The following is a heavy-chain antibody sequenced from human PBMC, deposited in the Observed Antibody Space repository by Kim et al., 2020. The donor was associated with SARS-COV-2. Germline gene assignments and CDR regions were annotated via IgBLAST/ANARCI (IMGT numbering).Heavy chain of an antibody. D-gene: IGHD3-10*01. CDR3: ASAMVRGSYYCDY. Sequence: AQTFQGRVTITADESTSTAYMELSSLRSEDTAVYYCASAMVRGSYYCDYWGQGTLVTVSS. V-gene: IGHV1-69*01. J-gene: IGHJ4*02.